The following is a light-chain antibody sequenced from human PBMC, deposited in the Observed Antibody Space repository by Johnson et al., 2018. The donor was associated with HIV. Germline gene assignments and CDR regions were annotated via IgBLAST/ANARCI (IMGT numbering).Light chain of an antibody. V-gene: IGLV1-51*02. J-gene: IGLJ1*01. Sequence: QSVLTQPPSVSAAPGQKVTISCSGSSSNIGNNYVSWYQQLPGTAPKLLIYENNKRPSGIPYRFSGSKSGTSASLGITGLQTGDEADYYCGTWDSSLSAYAFGTETKVTV. CDR1: SSNIGNNY. CDR2: ENN. CDR3: GTWDSSLSAYA.